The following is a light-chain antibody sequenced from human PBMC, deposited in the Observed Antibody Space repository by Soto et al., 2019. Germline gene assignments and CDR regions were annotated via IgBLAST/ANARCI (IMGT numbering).Light chain of an antibody. J-gene: IGKJ3*01. CDR1: QSISSW. Sequence: DIQMTQSPSTLSASVGDRVTITCRASQSISSWLAWYQQKPGKAPKLLIYDASSLESGVPSRFSGSGSGTEFTLTISSLQPDDVATYYCQQYNSYSFTVGPGTKVDIK. CDR2: DAS. V-gene: IGKV1-5*01. CDR3: QQYNSYSFT.